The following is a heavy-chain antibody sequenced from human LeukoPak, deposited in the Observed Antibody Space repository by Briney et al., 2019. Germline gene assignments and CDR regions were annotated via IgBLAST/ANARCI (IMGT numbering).Heavy chain of an antibody. Sequence: SETPSLTCTVSGGSISSYYWSRIRQPPGKGLEWIGYIYYSGSTNYNPSLKSRVTISVDTSKNQFSLKLSSVTAADTAVYYCARHRRALLAFDIWGQGTMVTVSS. CDR3: ARHRRALLAFDI. CDR1: GGSISSYY. D-gene: IGHD2-8*02. J-gene: IGHJ3*02. CDR2: IYYSGST. V-gene: IGHV4-59*08.